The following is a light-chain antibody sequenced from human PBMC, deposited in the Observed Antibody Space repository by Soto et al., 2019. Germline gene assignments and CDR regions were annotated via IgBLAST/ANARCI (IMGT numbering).Light chain of an antibody. CDR2: GAS. CDR3: QQYGRSHT. V-gene: IGKV3-20*01. J-gene: IGKJ5*01. CDR1: QSVSNNY. Sequence: VFPQSKGTLSLSPGERATLSCRASQSVSNNYLAWYQQKPGQAPRLLIFGASTRATGIPDRFSGSGAGAYFNLTISRLEPADFGVYYCQQYGRSHTFGQGTRLEIK.